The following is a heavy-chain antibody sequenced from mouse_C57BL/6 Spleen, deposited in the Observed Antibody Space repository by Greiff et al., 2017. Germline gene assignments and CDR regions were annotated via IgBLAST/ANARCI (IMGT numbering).Heavy chain of an antibody. D-gene: IGHD2-1*01. Sequence: EVKLVESGEGLVKPGGSLKLSCAASGFTFSSYAMSWVRQTPEKRLEWVAYISSGGDYIYYADTVKGRFTISRDNARNTLYLQMSSLKSEDTAMYYCTRGNGKGAIDYWGQGTSVTVSS. CDR3: TRGNGKGAIDY. V-gene: IGHV5-9-1*02. CDR1: GFTFSSYA. J-gene: IGHJ4*01. CDR2: ISSGGDYI.